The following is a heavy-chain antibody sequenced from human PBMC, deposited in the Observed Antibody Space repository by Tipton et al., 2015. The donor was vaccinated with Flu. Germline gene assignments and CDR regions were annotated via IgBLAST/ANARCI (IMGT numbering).Heavy chain of an antibody. Sequence: TLSLTCKVSIDSISGYYWSWVRQSAGKGLEWIGRIYPGVSTNYNPSLRSRLTLSVDTSKKQFSLRLTSVTAADTAVYFCAREEAVDHFGSAIHYWGQGTQVTVSS. D-gene: IGHD3-10*01. CDR1: IDSISGYY. CDR3: AREEAVDHFGSAIHY. J-gene: IGHJ4*02. CDR2: IYPGVST. V-gene: IGHV4-4*07.